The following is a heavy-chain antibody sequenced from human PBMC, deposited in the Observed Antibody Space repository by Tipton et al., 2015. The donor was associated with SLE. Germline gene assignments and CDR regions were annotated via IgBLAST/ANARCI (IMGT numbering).Heavy chain of an antibody. V-gene: IGHV4-39*07. J-gene: IGHJ4*02. Sequence: LRLSCTVSGGSVSSGSYYWSWIRQPPGKGLEWIGTIYHSGSTNYDPSLKSRVTISVDTSKNQFSLKLSSVTAADTAVYYCARGGRAVTIPFNYWGQGTLVTVSS. CDR2: IYHSGST. CDR3: ARGGRAVTIPFNY. CDR1: GGSVSSGSYY. D-gene: IGHD2-21*01.